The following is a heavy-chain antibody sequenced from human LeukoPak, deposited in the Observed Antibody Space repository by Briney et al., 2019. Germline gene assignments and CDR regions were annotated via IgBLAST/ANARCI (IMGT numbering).Heavy chain of an antibody. Sequence: ASVKVSCKASGGTFSSYAISWVRQAPGQGLEWMGRIIPILGIANYAQKFQGRVTITADKSTSTAYMELSSLRSEDTAVYYCASGYYGDYIINYYYGMDVWGQGTTVTVSS. CDR1: GGTFSSYA. V-gene: IGHV1-69*04. CDR3: ASGYYGDYIINYYYGMDV. J-gene: IGHJ6*02. CDR2: IIPILGIA. D-gene: IGHD4-17*01.